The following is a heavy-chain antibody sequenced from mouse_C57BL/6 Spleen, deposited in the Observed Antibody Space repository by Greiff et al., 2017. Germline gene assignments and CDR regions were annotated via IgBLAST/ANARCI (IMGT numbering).Heavy chain of an antibody. CDR2: IDPETGGT. CDR1: GYTFTDYE. V-gene: IGHV1-15*01. J-gene: IGHJ3*01. Sequence: VQLQQSGAELVRPGASVTLSCKASGYTFTDYEMPWVKQTPVHGLEWIGAIDPETGGTAYNQKFKGKAILTADKSSSTAYMQLRSLTSEVSAVYYCTSGDPFAYWGQGTLVTVSA. CDR3: TSGDPFAY. D-gene: IGHD3-1*01.